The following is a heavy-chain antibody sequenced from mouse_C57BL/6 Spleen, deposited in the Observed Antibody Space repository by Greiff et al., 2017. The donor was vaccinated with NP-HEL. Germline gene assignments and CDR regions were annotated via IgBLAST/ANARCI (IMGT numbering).Heavy chain of an antibody. J-gene: IGHJ2*01. CDR3: AREGGELRRYFDS. CDR2: IYPGSGST. CDR1: GYTFTSYW. Sequence: VQLQQSGAELVKPGASVKMSCKASGYTFTSYWITWVKQRPGQGLEWIGDIYPGSGSTNYNEKFKSKATLTVDTSSSTAYMQLSSLTSEDSAVYYCAREGGELRRYFDSWGQGTTLTVSS. V-gene: IGHV1-55*01.